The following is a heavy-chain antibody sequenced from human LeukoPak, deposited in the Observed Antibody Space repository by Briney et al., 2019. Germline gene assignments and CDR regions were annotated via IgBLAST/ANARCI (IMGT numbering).Heavy chain of an antibody. Sequence: PGGSLRLSCAASGFTFSSYWMDWVRQAPGKGLVWVSRINSDGSSTSYADSVKGRFTISRDNAKNTLYLQMNSLRAEDTAVYYCARSVVDYSNSNAYYFDYWGQGTLVTVSS. CDR2: INSDGSST. CDR3: ARSVVDYSNSNAYYFDY. J-gene: IGHJ4*02. D-gene: IGHD4-11*01. CDR1: GFTFSSYW. V-gene: IGHV3-74*01.